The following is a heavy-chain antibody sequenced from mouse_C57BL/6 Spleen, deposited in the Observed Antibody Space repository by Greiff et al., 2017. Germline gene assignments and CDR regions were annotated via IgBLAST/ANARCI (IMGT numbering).Heavy chain of an antibody. CDR1: GFTFSSYA. J-gene: IGHJ2*01. CDR3: ARDEGYYFDD. CDR2: ISDGGSYT. V-gene: IGHV5-4*01. Sequence: DVQLQESGGGLVKPGGSLKLSCAASGFTFSSYAMSWVRQTPEKRLEWVATISDGGSYTYYPDNVKGRFTISRDNAKNNLYLQMSHLKSEDTAMYYCARDEGYYFDDWGQGTTLTVSS.